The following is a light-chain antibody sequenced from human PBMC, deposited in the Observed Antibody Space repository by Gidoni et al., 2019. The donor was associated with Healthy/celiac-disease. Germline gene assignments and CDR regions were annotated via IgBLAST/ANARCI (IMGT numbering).Light chain of an antibody. CDR1: QSVSSN. CDR2: GAA. Sequence: EIVMPQSPATLSVSPGERATLSCRASQSVSSNLAWYQQKPGQAPRLLIYGAATRATGIHARFSGSGSGTEFTLTISSLQSEDFAVYYCQQYNNWPLWTFGQGTKVEIK. V-gene: IGKV3-15*01. J-gene: IGKJ1*01. CDR3: QQYNNWPLWT.